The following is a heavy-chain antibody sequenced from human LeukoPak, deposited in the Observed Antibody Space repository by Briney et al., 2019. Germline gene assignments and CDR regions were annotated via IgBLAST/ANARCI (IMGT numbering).Heavy chain of an antibody. J-gene: IGHJ4*02. CDR3: ARSYYDSSGYYEACNY. Sequence: VASVKVSCKASGSTFTGYYMHWVRQAPGQGLEWMGWINPNSGGTDYAQKFQGRVTMTRDTSLSTAYMELSRLRSDDTAVYYCARSYYDSSGYYEACNYWGQGTLVTVSS. CDR1: GSTFTGYY. CDR2: INPNSGGT. V-gene: IGHV1-2*02. D-gene: IGHD3-22*01.